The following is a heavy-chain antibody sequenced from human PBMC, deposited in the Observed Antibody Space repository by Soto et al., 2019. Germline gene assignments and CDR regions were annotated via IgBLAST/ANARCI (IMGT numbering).Heavy chain of an antibody. D-gene: IGHD1-7*01. CDR1: GYTFTSYY. CDR2: INPSGGST. CDR3: ARELYRLDLRAVYNWFDP. J-gene: IGHJ5*02. Sequence: QVQLVQSGAEVKKPGASVKVSSKASGYTFTSYYMHWVRQAPGQGLEWMGIINPSGGSTSYAQKFQGRVTMTRDTSTSTVYMELSSLRSEDTAVYYCARELYRLDLRAVYNWFDPWGQGTLVTVSS. V-gene: IGHV1-46*01.